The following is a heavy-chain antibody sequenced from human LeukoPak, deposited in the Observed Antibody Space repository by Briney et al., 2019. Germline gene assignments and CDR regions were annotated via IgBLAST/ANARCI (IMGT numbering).Heavy chain of an antibody. CDR2: ISGSAGST. CDR3: VKGSWGLEWSSFDY. J-gene: IGHJ4*02. D-gene: IGHD3-3*01. V-gene: IGHV3-23*01. CDR1: GFTFSSYA. Sequence: PGGSLRLSCAASGFTFSSYAMSWVRQAPGKGLEWVSGISGSAGSTYYADSVKGRFTISGDNSKNTLYLQMNSLRAEDTAVYYCVKGSWGLEWSSFDYWGQGTLVTVSS.